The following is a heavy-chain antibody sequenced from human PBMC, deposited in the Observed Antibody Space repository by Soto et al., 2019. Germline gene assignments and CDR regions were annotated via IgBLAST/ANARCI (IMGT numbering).Heavy chain of an antibody. CDR1: GGCISSSSYY. J-gene: IGHJ6*02. D-gene: IGHD4-17*01. V-gene: IGHV4-39*01. CDR3: ARRYGDYVRYYYYGMDV. CDR2: IYYSGST. Sequence: SETLSLTSTVSGGCISSSSYYWGWIRQPPGKGLEWIGSIYYSGSTYYNPSLKSRVTISVDTSKNQFSLKLSSVTAADTAVYYCARRYGDYVRYYYYGMDVWGQGTMVTVSS.